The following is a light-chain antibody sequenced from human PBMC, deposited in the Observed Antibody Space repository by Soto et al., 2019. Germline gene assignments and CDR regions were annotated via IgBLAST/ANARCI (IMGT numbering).Light chain of an antibody. J-gene: IGKJ4*01. Sequence: EIVLTQSPATLSLSPGERDTLSCRASQSVSTYLAWYQQKPGQAPRLLIYDASNRATGIPARFSGSGSGTDFTLTISSLEPEDFAVYYCQHRSNWLAFGGGTKVEIK. CDR2: DAS. CDR3: QHRSNWLA. V-gene: IGKV3-11*01. CDR1: QSVSTY.